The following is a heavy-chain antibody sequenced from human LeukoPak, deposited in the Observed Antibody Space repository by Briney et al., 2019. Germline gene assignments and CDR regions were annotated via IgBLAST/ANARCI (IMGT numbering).Heavy chain of an antibody. V-gene: IGHV4-34*01. CDR3: ARHVGKYYYDSSGYYGY. CDR1: GGSFSGYY. Sequence: SETLSLTCAVYGGSFSGYYWSWIRQPPGKGLEWIGEINHSGSTNYNPSLKSRVTISVDTSKNQFSLKLSSVTAADTAVYYCARHVGKYYYDSSGYYGYWGQGTLVTVSS. D-gene: IGHD3-22*01. CDR2: INHSGST. J-gene: IGHJ4*02.